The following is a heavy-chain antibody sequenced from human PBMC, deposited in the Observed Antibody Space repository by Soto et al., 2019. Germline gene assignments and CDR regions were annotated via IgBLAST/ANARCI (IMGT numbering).Heavy chain of an antibody. CDR3: ATTMVRGVIITPFDY. D-gene: IGHD3-10*01. CDR1: GYTLAELS. J-gene: IGHJ4*02. CDR2: FDPEDGET. Sequence: GASVNVSCKVSGYTLAELSMHWVRQATGKGLEWMGGFDPEDGETIYAQKFQGRVTMTEDTSTDTAYMELSSLRSEDTAVYYCATTMVRGVIITPFDYWGQGTLVTVSS. V-gene: IGHV1-24*01.